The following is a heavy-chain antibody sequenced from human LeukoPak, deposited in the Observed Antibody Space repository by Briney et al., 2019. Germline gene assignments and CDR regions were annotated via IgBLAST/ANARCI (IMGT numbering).Heavy chain of an antibody. Sequence: PGGSLRLSCAASGFTFSSYGMSWVRQAPGKGLEWVSAISGSGGSTYYADSVKGRFTISRDNSKNTLYLQMNSLRAEDTAVYYCAKHTYYYDSSGYYYFDYWGQGTLVTVSS. CDR1: GFTFSSYG. D-gene: IGHD3-22*01. V-gene: IGHV3-23*01. CDR3: AKHTYYYDSSGYYYFDY. CDR2: ISGSGGST. J-gene: IGHJ4*02.